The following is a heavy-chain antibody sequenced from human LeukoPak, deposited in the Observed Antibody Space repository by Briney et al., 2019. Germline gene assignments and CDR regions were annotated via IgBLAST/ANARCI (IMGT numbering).Heavy chain of an antibody. CDR1: GGSITTTDFD. CDR2: ISSSGKA. V-gene: IGHV4-39*01. D-gene: IGHD1-26*01. CDR3: ARFKGGTGFDY. Sequence: SESLSLTCAVSGGSITTTDFDWAWIRQPPGQGFEWIATISSSGKAYYYPSLMSRVTISVDTSKNQFSLDVTSVTAADTGLFYCARFKGGTGFDYWGRGILVIVS. J-gene: IGHJ4*02.